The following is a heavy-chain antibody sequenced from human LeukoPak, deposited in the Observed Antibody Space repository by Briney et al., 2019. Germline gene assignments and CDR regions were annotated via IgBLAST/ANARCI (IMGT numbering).Heavy chain of an antibody. CDR1: GFTFSSYA. CDR3: AKASYYYGSGSYPHKAFDY. Sequence: GGSLRLSCAASGFTFSSYAMSWVRQAPGRGLEWVSAISGSGGSTYYADSVKGRFTISRDNSKNPLYLQMNSLRAEDTAVYYCAKASYYYGSGSYPHKAFDYWGQGTLVTVSS. CDR2: ISGSGGST. J-gene: IGHJ4*02. V-gene: IGHV3-23*01. D-gene: IGHD3-10*01.